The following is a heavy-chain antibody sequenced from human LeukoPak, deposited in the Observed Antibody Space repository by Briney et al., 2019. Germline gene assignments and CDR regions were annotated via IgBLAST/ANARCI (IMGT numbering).Heavy chain of an antibody. D-gene: IGHD6-19*01. CDR2: ISSSSSYI. CDR3: AGEYQLLVPGEEYGGFDN. Sequence: GGSLRLSCAASGFTFSSYSMNWVRQAPGKGLEWVSSISSSSSYIYYADSVKGRFTISRDNAKNSLYLQMNSLRAEDTAVYYCAGEYQLLVPGEEYGGFDNRGQRTKGTGS. J-gene: IGHJ3*02. CDR1: GFTFSSYS. V-gene: IGHV3-21*01.